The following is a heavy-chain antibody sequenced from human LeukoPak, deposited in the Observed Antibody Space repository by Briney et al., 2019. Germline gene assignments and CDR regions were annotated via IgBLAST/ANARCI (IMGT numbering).Heavy chain of an antibody. CDR1: GFTFSRYA. CDR2: ISSTDGST. J-gene: IGHJ6*03. CDR3: AKCVNFGNYYYYYYMDV. D-gene: IGHD4-23*01. V-gene: IGHV3-23*01. Sequence: GGSLRHSCAASGFTFSRYAMNWVRQGPGKGLEWVSAISSTDGSTYYADSVKGRFTTFRDNSKNTLYLQMNSLGAEDTAVYYCAKCVNFGNYYYYYYMDVWGKGTTVTVPS.